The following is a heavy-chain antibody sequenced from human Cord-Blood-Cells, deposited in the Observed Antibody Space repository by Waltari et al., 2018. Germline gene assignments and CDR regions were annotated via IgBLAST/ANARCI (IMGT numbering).Heavy chain of an antibody. CDR3: ARGRVGTNWFDP. CDR1: GYTFTSYD. D-gene: IGHD1-1*01. CDR2: MNPNSGNT. Sequence: QLQLVQSGAEVKKPGASVKVSCKAPGYTFTSYDIHWVGQATGQGLEWMGWMNPNSGNTGYAQKFQGRVTMTRNTSISTAYMELSSLRSEDTAVYYCARGRVGTNWFDPWGQGTLVTVSS. J-gene: IGHJ5*02. V-gene: IGHV1-8*01.